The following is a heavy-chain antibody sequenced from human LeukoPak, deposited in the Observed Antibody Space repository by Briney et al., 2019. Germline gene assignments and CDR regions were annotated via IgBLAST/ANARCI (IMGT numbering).Heavy chain of an antibody. Sequence: GGSLRLSCAASGFSFSTYNMNWVRQAPGKGLEWVSSISSSSSYIYYADSVKGRFTISRDNAKNSLYLQMSSLRSDDTAVYYCATSSIAARDPRKNAFDIWGQGTMVTVSS. J-gene: IGHJ3*02. CDR3: ATSSIAARDPRKNAFDI. V-gene: IGHV3-21*04. CDR2: ISSSSSYI. CDR1: GFSFSTYN. D-gene: IGHD6-6*01.